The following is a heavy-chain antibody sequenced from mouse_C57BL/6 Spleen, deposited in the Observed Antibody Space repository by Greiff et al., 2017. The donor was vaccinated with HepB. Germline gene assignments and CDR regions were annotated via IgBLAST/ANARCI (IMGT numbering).Heavy chain of an antibody. V-gene: IGHV1-69*01. CDR1: GYTFTSYW. J-gene: IGHJ3*01. CDR2: IDPSDSYT. Sequence: QVQLKQSGAELVMPGASVKLSCKASGYTFTSYWMHWVKQRPGQGLEWIGEIDPSDSYTNYNQKFKGKSTLTVDKSSSTAYMQLSSLTSEDSAVYYCARLREAYWGQGTLVTVSA. D-gene: IGHD2-12*01. CDR3: ARLREAY.